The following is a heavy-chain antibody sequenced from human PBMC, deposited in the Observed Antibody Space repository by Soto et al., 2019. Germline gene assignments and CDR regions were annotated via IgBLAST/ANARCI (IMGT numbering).Heavy chain of an antibody. D-gene: IGHD6-19*01. CDR1: GFTVSSNY. V-gene: IGHV3-53*01. CDR2: IYSGGST. J-gene: IGHJ6*02. Sequence: GGSLRLSCAASGFTVSSNYMSWVRQAPGKGLGWVSVIYSGGSTYYADSVKGRFTISRDNSKNTLYLQMNSLRAKDTAVYYCARDSNSSGWASWYYYYGMDVWGQGTTVTVSS. CDR3: ARDSNSSGWASWYYYYGMDV.